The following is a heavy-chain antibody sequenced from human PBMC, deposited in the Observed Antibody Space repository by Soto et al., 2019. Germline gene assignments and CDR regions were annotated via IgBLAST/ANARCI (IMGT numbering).Heavy chain of an antibody. J-gene: IGHJ5*02. V-gene: IGHV4-39*07. CDR1: GASTSSSSYY. D-gene: IGHD6-6*01. Sequence: SETLSLTCSVSGASTSSSSYYWGWIRQPPGKGLEWIGNINYSGSTYYNPSLKSRVTISVDTSKNQFSLKLSSVTAADTAVYYCARERPDGARLDPWGQGTLVTVSS. CDR2: INYSGST. CDR3: ARERPDGARLDP.